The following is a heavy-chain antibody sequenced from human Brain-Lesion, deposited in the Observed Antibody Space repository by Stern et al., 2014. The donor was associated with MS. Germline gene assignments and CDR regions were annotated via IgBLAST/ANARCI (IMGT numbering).Heavy chain of an antibody. Sequence: VQLVESGPGLVKPSDTLSLTCSVSGDSLSSSTFYWGWIRQPPGKGPEWIGSVYYSGNTYYHPSLKSRVTISVDTSKNRFSLRLTSVTAADTAVYYCARHQLGYGYAYLRYWGQGTLVTVSS. J-gene: IGHJ4*02. D-gene: IGHD5-18*01. CDR3: ARHQLGYGYAYLRY. V-gene: IGHV4-39*01. CDR1: GDSLSSSTFY. CDR2: VYYSGNT.